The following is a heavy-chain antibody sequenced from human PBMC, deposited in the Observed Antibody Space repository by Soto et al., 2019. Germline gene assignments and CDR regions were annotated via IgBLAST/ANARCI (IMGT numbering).Heavy chain of an antibody. CDR3: AKWYYYDSSGYYYPQTAFYGMDV. D-gene: IGHD3-22*01. Sequence: GGSLRLSCAASGFTFSSYAMSWVRQAPGKGLEWVSAISGSGGSTFYADSVKGRFTISRDNSKNTLYLQMNSLRAEDTAVYYCAKWYYYDSSGYYYPQTAFYGMDVWGQGTTVTV. CDR2: ISGSGGST. V-gene: IGHV3-23*01. CDR1: GFTFSSYA. J-gene: IGHJ6*02.